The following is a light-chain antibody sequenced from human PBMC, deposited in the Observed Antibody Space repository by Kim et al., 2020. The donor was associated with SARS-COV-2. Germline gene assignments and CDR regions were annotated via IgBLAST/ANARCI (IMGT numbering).Light chain of an antibody. V-gene: IGLV1-40*01. CDR1: SSNIGAGYD. CDR3: QSYDSSLSGTPVV. J-gene: IGLJ2*01. Sequence: QSVLTQPPSVSGAPGQRVNISCTGSSSNIGAGYDVHWYQRLPGTAPKLLIYGNNNRPSGVPDRFSGSKSDTSASLAITGLQPEDEADYYCQSYDSSLSGTPVVFGGGTQLTVL. CDR2: GNN.